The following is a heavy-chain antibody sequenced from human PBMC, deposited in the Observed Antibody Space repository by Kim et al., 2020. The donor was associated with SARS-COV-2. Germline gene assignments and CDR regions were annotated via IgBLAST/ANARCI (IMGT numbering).Heavy chain of an antibody. V-gene: IGHV4-39*01. CDR1: GGSISSSSYY. CDR3: ASRMVRGVKDYYYGMDV. D-gene: IGHD3-10*01. Sequence: SETLSLTCTVSGGSISSSSYYWGWIRQPPGKGLEWIGSIYYSGSTYYNPSLKSRVTISVDTSKNQFSLKLSSLTAADTAVYYCASRMVRGVKDYYYGMDV. CDR2: IYYSGST. J-gene: IGHJ6*01.